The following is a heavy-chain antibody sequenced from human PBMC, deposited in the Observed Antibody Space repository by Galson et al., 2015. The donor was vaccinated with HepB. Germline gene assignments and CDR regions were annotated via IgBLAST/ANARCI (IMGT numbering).Heavy chain of an antibody. CDR2: IKSKTDGGKT. V-gene: IGHV3-15*01. CDR1: GFTFNNAW. J-gene: IGHJ6*03. D-gene: IGHD3-3*01. Sequence: SLRLSCAASGFTFNNAWMSWVRQAPGKGLEWVDRIKSKTDGGKTDYAAPVKGRFTLTRDDSKNTLYLQMNSLKTEDTAVYYCTTMKKRFLERLFHQPHHYYYYYMDVWGKGTTVTVSS. CDR3: TTMKKRFLERLFHQPHHYYYYYMDV.